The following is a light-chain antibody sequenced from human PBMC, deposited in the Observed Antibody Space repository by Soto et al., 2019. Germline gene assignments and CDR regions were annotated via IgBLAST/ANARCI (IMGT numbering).Light chain of an antibody. CDR2: TAS. J-gene: IGKJ4*01. Sequence: DIQMTQSPSSVSASVGDRVTITCRARQGISSGLAWYQQKPGKAPNVLIHTASSLQSGVPSRFSGSGSGTDFTLPISSLQPADFATYSCQQANIFPLTFGGGTKVEIK. CDR1: QGISSG. CDR3: QQANIFPLT. V-gene: IGKV1-12*01.